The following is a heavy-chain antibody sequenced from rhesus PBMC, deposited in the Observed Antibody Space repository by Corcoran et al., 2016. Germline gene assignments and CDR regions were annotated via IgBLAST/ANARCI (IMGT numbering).Heavy chain of an antibody. CDR1: GGSTRCGFC. CDR2: IYGSSGST. J-gene: IGHJ4*01. V-gene: IGHV4S7*01. Sequence: HVQLQESGPGVVQPSETLSLTSAVSGGSTRCGFCWCWIRQPSGQRRVGIGYIYGSSGSTNSNPSLKNRVTISKDSSKNQFSLKLSSVTAADTAVYYCARGDPIFGLVMNHFDYWGQGVLVTVSS. D-gene: IGHD3-3*01. CDR3: ARGDPIFGLVMNHFDY.